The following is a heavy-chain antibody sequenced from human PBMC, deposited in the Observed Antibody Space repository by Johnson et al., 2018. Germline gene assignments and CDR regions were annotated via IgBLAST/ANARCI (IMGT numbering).Heavy chain of an antibody. J-gene: IGHJ3*02. CDR1: GFTFSSYA. CDR2: ISSNGGST. CDR3: ARGGANDAFDI. Sequence: VQLVESGGGLVKPGGSLRLSCAASGFTFSSYAMHWVRQAPGKGLADVSAISSNGGSTYYANFVKGRFTIFRDTSKTTLSLKMGSLRAEDMAVYYCARGGANDAFDIWGQGTMVTVSS. V-gene: IGHV3-64*01.